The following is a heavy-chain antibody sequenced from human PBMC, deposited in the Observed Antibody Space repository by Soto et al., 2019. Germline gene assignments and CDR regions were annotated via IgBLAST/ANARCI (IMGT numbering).Heavy chain of an antibody. CDR3: ARGRVGDIVVVTGGMDV. D-gene: IGHD2-21*02. Sequence: EVQLVESGGGLVQPGGSLRLSCAASGFTVSSNYMSWVRQAPGKGLEWVSVIYSGGSTYYADSVKGRFTISRDNSKNTXYRQMNSLRAEDTAVYYCARGRVGDIVVVTGGMDVWGQGTTVTVSS. J-gene: IGHJ6*01. V-gene: IGHV3-66*01. CDR2: IYSGGST. CDR1: GFTVSSNY.